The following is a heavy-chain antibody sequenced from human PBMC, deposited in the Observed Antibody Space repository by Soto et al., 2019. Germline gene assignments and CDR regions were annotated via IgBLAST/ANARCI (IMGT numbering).Heavy chain of an antibody. CDR3: AKDLLSSSWYPVDY. V-gene: IGHV3-30*18. CDR1: GFTFSSYG. CDR2: ISYDGSNK. D-gene: IGHD6-13*01. J-gene: IGHJ4*02. Sequence: LRLSCAASGFTFSSYGMHWVRQAPGKGLEWVAVISYDGSNKYYADSVKGRFTISRDNSKNTLYLQMNSLRAEDTAVYYCAKDLLSSSWYPVDYWGQGTLVTVSS.